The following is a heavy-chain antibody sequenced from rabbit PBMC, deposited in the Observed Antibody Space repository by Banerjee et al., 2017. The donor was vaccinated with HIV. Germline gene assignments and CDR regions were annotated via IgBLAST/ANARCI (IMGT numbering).Heavy chain of an antibody. CDR1: GFTLSSYW. CDR2: IYTGDGST. V-gene: IGHV1S45*01. D-gene: IGHD3-1*01. CDR3: ARYDNSNGNYNL. J-gene: IGHJ4*01. Sequence: QEQLEESGGDLVKPEGSLTLTCTASGFTLSSYWICWVRQAPGKGLEWIACIYTGDGSTYYASWAKGRFTISKTSSTTVTLQMTSLTAADTATYFCARYDNSNGNYNLWGPGTLVTVS.